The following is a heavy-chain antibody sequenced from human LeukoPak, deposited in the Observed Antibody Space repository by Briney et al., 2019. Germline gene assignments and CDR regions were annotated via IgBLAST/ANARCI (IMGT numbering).Heavy chain of an antibody. CDR1: GFTFRTYA. CDR3: AKGDDILTGYLSYFDY. D-gene: IGHD3-9*01. J-gene: IGHJ4*02. Sequence: GGSLRLSCAASGFTFRTYAMNWVRQAPGKGLEWASGISGSGDNTYYADSVKGRFTISRDNSKNTLYLQMNSLRAEDTAVYYCAKGDDILTGYLSYFDYWGQGTLVTVSS. V-gene: IGHV3-23*01. CDR2: ISGSGDNT.